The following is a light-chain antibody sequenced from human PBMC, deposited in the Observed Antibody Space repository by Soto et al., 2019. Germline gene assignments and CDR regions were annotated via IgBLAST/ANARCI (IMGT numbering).Light chain of an antibody. Sequence: QSALTQPASVSGSPGQSITISCPGTVSDVGGYDSVSWYRQHPGRAPKLIIYRVNNRPYGDSTRISASKSADTASLTISGLQAEDEANYYCCSYTTSTTYVFGTGTKVTVL. CDR3: CSYTTSTTYV. CDR2: RVN. V-gene: IGLV2-14*03. CDR1: VSDVGGYDS. J-gene: IGLJ1*01.